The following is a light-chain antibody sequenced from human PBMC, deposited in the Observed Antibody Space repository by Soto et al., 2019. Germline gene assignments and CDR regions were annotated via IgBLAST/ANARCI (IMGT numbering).Light chain of an antibody. CDR3: LQDYNYPRT. Sequence: AIQMTQSPFSLSASVGDRVTITCRASQGIGNELGWYQQKPGKAPKFLIYGASTLQSGVPSRFSGSGSGTDFTLTISNLQPEDFATYYCLQDYNYPRTFGQGTKVEIK. V-gene: IGKV1-6*01. CDR2: GAS. CDR1: QGIGNE. J-gene: IGKJ1*01.